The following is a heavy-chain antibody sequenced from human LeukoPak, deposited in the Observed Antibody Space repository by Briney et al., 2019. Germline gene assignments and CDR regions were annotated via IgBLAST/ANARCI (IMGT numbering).Heavy chain of an antibody. CDR2: IYHSGST. CDR1: GGSISSGGYY. J-gene: IGHJ4*02. D-gene: IGHD5-12*01. Sequence: SETLSLTCTVSGGSISSGGYYWSWIRQPPGKGLEWIGYIYHSGSTYYNPSLKSRVTISVDTSKNQFSLKLSSVTAADTAVYYCARVNSGYDSSHFDYWGQGTLVTVSS. V-gene: IGHV4-30-2*01. CDR3: ARVNSGYDSSHFDY.